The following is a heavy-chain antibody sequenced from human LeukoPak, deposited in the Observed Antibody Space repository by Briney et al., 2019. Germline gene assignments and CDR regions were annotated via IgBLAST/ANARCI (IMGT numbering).Heavy chain of an antibody. Sequence: QTLSLTCAISGDSVSSNSAAWNWIRQSPSRGLEWLGRTYYRSKWYNDYAVSVKSRITINPDTSKNQFSLQLNSVTPEDTAVYYCARGPVRGLRIAAADPFDYWGQGTLVTVSS. CDR1: GDSVSSNSAA. V-gene: IGHV6-1*01. J-gene: IGHJ4*02. D-gene: IGHD6-13*01. CDR2: TYYRSKWYN. CDR3: ARGPVRGLRIAAADPFDY.